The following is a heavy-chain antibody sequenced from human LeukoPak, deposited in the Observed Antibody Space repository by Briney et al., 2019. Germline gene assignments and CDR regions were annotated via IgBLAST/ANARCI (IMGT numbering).Heavy chain of an antibody. CDR2: ISGSGGRT. CDR1: GFTFSSYA. CDR3: AKDRSTIALDY. Sequence: GGSLRLSCAASGFTFSSYAMSWVRPAPGRGLEWVSAISGSGGRTYYAGSVKGRFTISRDNSKNTLYLQMNSLRAEDTAVYYCAKDRSTIALDYWGQGTLVTVSS. J-gene: IGHJ4*02. V-gene: IGHV3-23*01. D-gene: IGHD5/OR15-5a*01.